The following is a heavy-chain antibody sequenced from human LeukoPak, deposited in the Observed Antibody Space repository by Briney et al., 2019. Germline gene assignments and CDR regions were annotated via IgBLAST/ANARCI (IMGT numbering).Heavy chain of an antibody. D-gene: IGHD6-19*01. J-gene: IGHJ4*02. CDR2: ISTSGSTI. CDR1: GFTFSSYE. CDR3: AKGPRASGWTYFDY. Sequence: GGSLRLSCAASGFTFSSYEMNWVRQAPGKGLEWVSYISTSGSTIHYADSVKGRFTFSRDNSKNTLYLQMNSLRVEDTAVYYCAKGPRASGWTYFDYWGQGTLVTVSS. V-gene: IGHV3-48*03.